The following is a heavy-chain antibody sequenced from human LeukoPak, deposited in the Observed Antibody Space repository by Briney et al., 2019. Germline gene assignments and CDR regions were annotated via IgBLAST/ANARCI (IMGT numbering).Heavy chain of an antibody. CDR3: ARDRNDFWSGYGDAFDI. CDR2: IWYDGSNK. J-gene: IGHJ3*02. V-gene: IGHV3-33*01. CDR1: GFTFSSYG. D-gene: IGHD3-3*01. Sequence: GGSLRLSCAASGFTFSSYGMHWVRQAPGEGLEWAAVIWYDGSNKYYADSVKGRFTISRDNSKNTLYLQMNSLRAEDTAVYYCARDRNDFWSGYGDAFDIWGQGTMVTVSS.